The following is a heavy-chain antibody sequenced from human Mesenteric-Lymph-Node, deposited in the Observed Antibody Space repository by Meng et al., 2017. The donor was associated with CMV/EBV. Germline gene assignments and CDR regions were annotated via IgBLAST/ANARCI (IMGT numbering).Heavy chain of an antibody. J-gene: IGHJ4*02. CDR3: ATRYRW. CDR1: GFTFSDHY. CDR2: TRNKANSYTT. Sequence: GESLKISCAASGFTFSDHYMDWVRQAPGKGLEWVGRTRNKANSYTTEYAASVKGRFTISRDDSKNSLYLQMNSPKTEDTAVYYCATRYRWWGQGTLVTVSS. D-gene: IGHD5-18*01. V-gene: IGHV3-72*01.